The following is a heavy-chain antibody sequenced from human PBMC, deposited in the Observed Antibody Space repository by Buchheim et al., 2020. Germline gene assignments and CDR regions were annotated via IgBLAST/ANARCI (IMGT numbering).Heavy chain of an antibody. CDR1: GGTFSSYA. V-gene: IGHV1-69*01. J-gene: IGHJ6*03. Sequence: QVQLVQSGAEVKKPGSSVKVSCKASGGTFSSYAISWVRQAPGQGLEWMGGIIPIFGTANYAQKFQGRVTITADESTSTAYMELSSLRSEDTAEYYCARGKRDIVVVPAAPGDYYYYMDVWGKGTT. CDR3: ARGKRDIVVVPAAPGDYYYYMDV. D-gene: IGHD2-2*01. CDR2: IIPIFGTA.